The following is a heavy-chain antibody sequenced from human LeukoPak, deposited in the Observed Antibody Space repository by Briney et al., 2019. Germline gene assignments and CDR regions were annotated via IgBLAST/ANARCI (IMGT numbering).Heavy chain of an antibody. J-gene: IGHJ4*02. Sequence: SETLSLTCTVSGGSISSSSYYWSWIRQPPGKGLEWIGYIYYSGSTNYNPSLKSRVTISVDTSKNQFSLKLSSVTAADTAVYYCARGGSHFDYWGQGTLVTVSS. V-gene: IGHV4-61*01. CDR1: GGSISSSSYY. CDR2: IYYSGST. CDR3: ARGGSHFDY.